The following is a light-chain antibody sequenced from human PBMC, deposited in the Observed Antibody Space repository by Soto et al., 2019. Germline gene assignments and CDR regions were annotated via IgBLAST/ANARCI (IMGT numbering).Light chain of an antibody. V-gene: IGLV1-40*01. CDR2: GNS. CDR1: SSNIGAGYD. CDR3: QSYDSGLSGAV. Sequence: QSVLTQPPSVSGAPGRRVTISCSGTSSNIGAGYDVQWYKQSPGAAPKLIIQGNSNRPSGVPDRFSGSKSDTSASLAITGLQAEDEADYYCQSYDSGLSGAVFGGGTQLTVL. J-gene: IGLJ7*01.